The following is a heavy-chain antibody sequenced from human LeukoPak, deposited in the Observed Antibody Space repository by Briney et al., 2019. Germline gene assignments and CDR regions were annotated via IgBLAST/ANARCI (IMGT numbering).Heavy chain of an antibody. CDR2: IHYTGST. CDR3: ARFYGSGSRYYYYMDV. V-gene: IGHV4-59*01. Sequence: SETLSLTCTVSGGSISSYYWSWIRQPPRKGLEWIGYIHYTGSTNYNPSLKSRVTISVDTSKNQFSLKLSSVTAADTAVYYCARFYGSGSRYYYYMDVWGKGTTVTISS. D-gene: IGHD3-10*01. CDR1: GGSISSYY. J-gene: IGHJ6*03.